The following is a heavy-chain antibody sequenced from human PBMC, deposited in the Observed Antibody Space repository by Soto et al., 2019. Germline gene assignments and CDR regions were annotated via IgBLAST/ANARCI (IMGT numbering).Heavy chain of an antibody. J-gene: IGHJ4*02. CDR1: GGSFSGYY. Sequence: QVQLQQWGAGLLKPSETLSLTCAVYGGSFSGYYWSWIRQPPGKGLEWIGEINHSGSTNYNPSLKSRVTISVDTSKNQFSRKLSSVTAADTAVYYCARGPLQYCSGGSCYIFDYWGQGTLVTVSS. CDR2: INHSGST. CDR3: ARGPLQYCSGGSCYIFDY. V-gene: IGHV4-34*01. D-gene: IGHD2-15*01.